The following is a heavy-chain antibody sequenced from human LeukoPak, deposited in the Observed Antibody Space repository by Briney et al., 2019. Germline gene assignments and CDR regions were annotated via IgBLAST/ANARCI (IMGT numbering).Heavy chain of an antibody. V-gene: IGHV3-15*01. CDR2: IKSKTDGGTT. CDR1: GFTFSNAW. Sequence: GGSLRLSCAASGFTFSNAWMSWVRQAPGKGLEWVGRIKSKTDGGTTDYAAPVKGRFTISRDDSRNTLYLQMNSLKTEDTAVYYRTTVQEWELPFFDYWGQGALVTVSS. CDR3: TTVQEWELPFFDY. J-gene: IGHJ4*02. D-gene: IGHD1-26*01.